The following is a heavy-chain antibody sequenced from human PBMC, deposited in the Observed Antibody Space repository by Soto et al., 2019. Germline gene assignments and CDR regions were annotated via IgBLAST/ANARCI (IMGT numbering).Heavy chain of an antibody. CDR2: FDPEDGET. J-gene: IGHJ4*02. D-gene: IGHD3-3*01. V-gene: IGHV1-24*01. Sequence: ASVKVSCKVSGYTLTELSMHWLRQAPGKGLEWMGGFDPEDGETIYAQKFQGRVTMTEDTSTDTAYMELSSLRSEDTAVYYCATSTTIFGVVIPFDYWGQGTLVTVSS. CDR3: ATSTTIFGVVIPFDY. CDR1: GYTLTELS.